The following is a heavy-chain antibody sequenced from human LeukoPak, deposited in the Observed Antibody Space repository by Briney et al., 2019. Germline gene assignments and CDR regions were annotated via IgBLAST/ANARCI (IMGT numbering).Heavy chain of an antibody. CDR3: ARHTPDSSGYYYNWFDP. Sequence: SETLSLTCAVYGGSFSGYYWSWIRQPPGKGLEWIGEINHSGSTNYNPSLKSRVTISVDTSKNQFSLKLSSVTAADTAVYYCARHTPDSSGYYYNWFDPWGQGTLVTVSS. CDR2: INHSGST. V-gene: IGHV4-34*01. D-gene: IGHD3-22*01. J-gene: IGHJ5*02. CDR1: GGSFSGYY.